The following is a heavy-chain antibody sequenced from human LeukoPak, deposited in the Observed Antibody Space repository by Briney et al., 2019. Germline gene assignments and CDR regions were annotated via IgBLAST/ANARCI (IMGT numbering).Heavy chain of an antibody. Sequence: SGGSLRLSCAASGFTFSSYSMNWVRQAPGKGLEWVSYISDSSSIYYADSVKGRFTISRDNAKNSLYLQMNSLRAEDTAVYYCARKDRYYYGSGSYYRGGDDYWGQGTLVTVSS. CDR3: ARKDRYYYGSGSYYRGGDDY. V-gene: IGHV3-48*04. J-gene: IGHJ4*02. CDR1: GFTFSSYS. CDR2: ISDSSSI. D-gene: IGHD3-10*01.